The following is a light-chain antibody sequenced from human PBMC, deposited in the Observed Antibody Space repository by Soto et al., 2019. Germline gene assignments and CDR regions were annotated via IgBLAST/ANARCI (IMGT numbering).Light chain of an antibody. CDR2: DVS. Sequence: QSALTQPASVSGSPGQSITISCTGTSSDVGGYNYVSWYQQHPGKAPKLMIYDVSNRPSGVSNRFSGSKSGNTASLTISGLQAEDEADYYCSSYTSSITLLYVFRTVTKVTVL. J-gene: IGLJ1*01. V-gene: IGLV2-14*01. CDR1: SSDVGGYNY. CDR3: SSYTSSITLLYV.